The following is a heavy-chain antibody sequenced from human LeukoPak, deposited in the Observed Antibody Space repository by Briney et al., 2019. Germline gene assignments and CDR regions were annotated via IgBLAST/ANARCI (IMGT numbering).Heavy chain of an antibody. V-gene: IGHV3-23*01. Sequence: PGGSLRLSCAASGFTFSSYAMSWVRQAPGQGLEWVSAISGSGGSTYSADSVKGRFTISRDNSKNTLYLQMNSLRAEDTAVYYCAKAIAARRGYFDYWGQGTLVTVSS. CDR2: ISGSGGST. J-gene: IGHJ4*02. D-gene: IGHD6-6*01. CDR1: GFTFSSYA. CDR3: AKAIAARRGYFDY.